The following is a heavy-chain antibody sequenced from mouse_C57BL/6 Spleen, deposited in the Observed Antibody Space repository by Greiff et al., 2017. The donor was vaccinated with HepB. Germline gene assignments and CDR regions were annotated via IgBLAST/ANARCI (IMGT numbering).Heavy chain of an antibody. CDR3: ARRGVVTTGYAMDY. CDR2: IYPGDGDT. D-gene: IGHD2-2*01. CDR1: GYAFSSSW. V-gene: IGHV1-82*01. J-gene: IGHJ4*01. Sequence: QVQLKESGPELVKPGASVKISCKASGYAFSSSWMNWVKQRPGKGLEWIGRIYPGDGDTNYNGKFKGKATLTADKSSSTAYMQLSSLTSEDSAVYFCARRGVVTTGYAMDYWGQGTSVTVSS.